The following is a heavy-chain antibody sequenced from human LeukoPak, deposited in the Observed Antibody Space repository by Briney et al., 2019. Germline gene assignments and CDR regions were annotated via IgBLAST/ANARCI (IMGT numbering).Heavy chain of an antibody. CDR2: ISSSGSTI. J-gene: IGHJ3*02. Sequence: GGSLRLSCAASGFTFSDYYMSWIRQAPGKGLEWVSYISSSGSTIYYADSVKGRFTISRDNAKNSLYLQMNSLRAEDTAVYYCARSLSPIVGVKGGDAFDIWGQGTMVTVSS. D-gene: IGHD1-26*01. CDR1: GFTFSDYY. V-gene: IGHV3-11*01. CDR3: ARSLSPIVGVKGGDAFDI.